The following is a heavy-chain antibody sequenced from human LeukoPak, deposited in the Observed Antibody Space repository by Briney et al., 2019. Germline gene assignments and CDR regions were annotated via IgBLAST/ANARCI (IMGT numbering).Heavy chain of an antibody. CDR3: AKHRLAVAGKTYNDY. V-gene: IGHV3-23*01. CDR1: GFTFSSYA. J-gene: IGHJ4*02. D-gene: IGHD6-19*01. Sequence: PGGSLRLSCAASGFTFSSYAMSWVRQAPGKGLEWVSAISGSGGSTYYADSVKGRFTISRDNSKNTLYLQMNSLRAEDTAVYYCAKHRLAVAGKTYNDYWGQGTLVTVFS. CDR2: ISGSGGST.